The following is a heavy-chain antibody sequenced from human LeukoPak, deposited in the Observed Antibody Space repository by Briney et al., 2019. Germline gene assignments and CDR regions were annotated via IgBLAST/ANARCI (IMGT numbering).Heavy chain of an antibody. V-gene: IGHV4-34*01. J-gene: IGHJ4*02. CDR3: ARGWSGEKYSSGWYEENYFDY. Sequence: SETLSLTCAVYGGSFSGYYWSWIRQPPGKGLEWIGEINHSGSTNYNPSLKSRVTISVDTSNNQVSLKLSSVTAADTAVYYCARGWSGEKYSSGWYEENYFDYWGQGTLVTVSS. CDR1: GGSFSGYY. CDR2: INHSGST. D-gene: IGHD6-19*01.